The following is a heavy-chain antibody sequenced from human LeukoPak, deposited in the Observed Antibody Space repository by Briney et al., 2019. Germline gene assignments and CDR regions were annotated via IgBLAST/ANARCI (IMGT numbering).Heavy chain of an antibody. D-gene: IGHD1-26*01. CDR3: ARETVGAITHSLDY. CDR2: INPNSGGT. Sequence: ASVKVSCKASGYTFTGYYMHWVRQAPGQGLEWMGWINPNSGGTNYAQKFQGRVTMTRDTSISTAYMELSRLRSDDTAVYYCARETVGAITHSLDYWGQGTLVTVSS. V-gene: IGHV1-2*02. J-gene: IGHJ4*02. CDR1: GYTFTGYY.